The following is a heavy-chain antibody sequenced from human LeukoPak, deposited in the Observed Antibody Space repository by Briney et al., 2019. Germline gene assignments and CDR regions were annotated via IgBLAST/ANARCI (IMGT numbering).Heavy chain of an antibody. CDR2: ISGSGGST. Sequence: SGGSLRLSCAASGFTFSSYAMSWVRQAPGKGLEWVSAISGSGGSTYYADSEKGRFTISRDNSKNTLYLQMNSLRAEDTAVYYCASCSTSCYSVDYWGQGTLVTVSS. V-gene: IGHV3-23*01. CDR3: ASCSTSCYSVDY. D-gene: IGHD2-2*01. CDR1: GFTFSSYA. J-gene: IGHJ4*02.